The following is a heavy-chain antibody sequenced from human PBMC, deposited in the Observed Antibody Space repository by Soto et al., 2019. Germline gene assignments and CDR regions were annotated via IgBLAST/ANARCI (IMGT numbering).Heavy chain of an antibody. CDR2: IYYGGST. CDR1: GGSISTDY. V-gene: IGHV4-59*01. J-gene: IGHJ6*04. CDR3: ARGEWFLRGYGMDV. D-gene: IGHD3-3*01. Sequence: QVQLQESGPGLVKPSETLSLTCTVSGGSISTDYWSWIRQPPGKRLEYIGFIYYGGSTNYNPSHGSRVNLSPNTSKNQFSLTLSSVTAADTAVYYSARGEWFLRGYGMDVWGSGTTVTVSA.